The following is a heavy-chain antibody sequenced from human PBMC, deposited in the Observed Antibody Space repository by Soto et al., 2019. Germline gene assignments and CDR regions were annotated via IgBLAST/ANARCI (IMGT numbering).Heavy chain of an antibody. V-gene: IGHV1-24*01. CDR2: FDPEDGET. CDR3: ATDQPRYCSGGSCHYY. CDR1: GYTLTELS. D-gene: IGHD2-15*01. Sequence: GASVKVSCKVSGYTLTELSMHWVRQAPGKGLEWMGGFDPEDGETIYAQKFQGRVTMTEDTSTDTAYMELSSLRSEDTAVYYCATDQPRYCSGGSCHYYWGQGTLVTVSS. J-gene: IGHJ4*02.